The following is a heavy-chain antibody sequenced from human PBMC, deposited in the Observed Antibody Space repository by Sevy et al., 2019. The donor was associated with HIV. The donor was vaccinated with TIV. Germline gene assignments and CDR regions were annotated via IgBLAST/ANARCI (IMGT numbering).Heavy chain of an antibody. J-gene: IGHJ4*02. D-gene: IGHD6-19*01. Sequence: GGSLRLSCAASGFTFSGSTMHWVRQASGKGLEWVGRIRSKANTYATAYVASVKGRFSISRDDSKNTAYLQMNSLKTEDTAEYYCSRQVVAVAGDYFDYWGQGTLVTVSS. V-gene: IGHV3-73*01. CDR3: SRQVVAVAGDYFDY. CDR2: IRSKANTYAT. CDR1: GFTFSGST.